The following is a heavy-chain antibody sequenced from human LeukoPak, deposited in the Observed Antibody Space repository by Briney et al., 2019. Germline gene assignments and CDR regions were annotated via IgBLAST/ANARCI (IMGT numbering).Heavy chain of an antibody. Sequence: GASVKVSCKASGYSFTNFDINWVRQATGQGLEWMGWMNPNSGNKGYAQKFQGRVTMTMNTSITTAYMELSSLRSEDTAVYYCARRIAVAGSPVYYFDYWGQGTLVTVSS. CDR1: GYSFTNFD. J-gene: IGHJ4*02. V-gene: IGHV1-8*01. CDR2: MNPNSGNK. D-gene: IGHD6-19*01. CDR3: ARRIAVAGSPVYYFDY.